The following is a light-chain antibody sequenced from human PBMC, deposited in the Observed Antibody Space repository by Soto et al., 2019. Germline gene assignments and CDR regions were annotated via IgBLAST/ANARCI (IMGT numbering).Light chain of an antibody. Sequence: DIQLTQSPSFLSASVGDRVTITCRASQGISTYLAWYLQRPGKAPKLLIYGASTLQSGVPSRFSGSGSGTEFNLPIRSLQPEDFGTYYCQQLNSDWYAFGQGTKLEIK. CDR1: QGISTY. CDR2: GAS. J-gene: IGKJ2*01. V-gene: IGKV1-9*01. CDR3: QQLNSDWYA.